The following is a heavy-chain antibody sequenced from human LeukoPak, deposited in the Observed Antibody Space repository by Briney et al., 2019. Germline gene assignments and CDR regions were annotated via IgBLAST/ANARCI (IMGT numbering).Heavy chain of an antibody. CDR2: IYYSGST. V-gene: IGHV4-31*03. J-gene: IGHJ3*02. Sequence: PSETLSLTCTVSGGSISSGGYYWSWIRQHPGKGLEWIGYIYYSGSTYYNPSLKSRVTISVDASKNQFSLKLSSVTAADTAVYYCASCHLYRDYGGNQEPDAFDIWGQGTMVTVSS. D-gene: IGHD4-23*01. CDR3: ASCHLYRDYGGNQEPDAFDI. CDR1: GGSISSGGYY.